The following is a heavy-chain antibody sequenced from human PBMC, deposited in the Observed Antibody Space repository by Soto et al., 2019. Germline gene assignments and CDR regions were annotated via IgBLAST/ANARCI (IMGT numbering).Heavy chain of an antibody. CDR1: GGTFSSYA. V-gene: IGHV1-69*13. Sequence: GASVKVSCKASGGTFSSYAISWVRQAPGQGLEWMGGIIPIFGTANYAQKFQGRVTITADESTSTAYMELSSLRSEDTAVYYCARAVMYPGWFDPWGQGTLVTVS. CDR3: ARAVMYPGWFDP. J-gene: IGHJ5*02. CDR2: IIPIFGTA. D-gene: IGHD3-16*01.